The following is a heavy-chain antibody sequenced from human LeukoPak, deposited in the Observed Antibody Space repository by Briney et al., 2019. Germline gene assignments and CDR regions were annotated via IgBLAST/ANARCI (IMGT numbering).Heavy chain of an antibody. CDR1: GFTFSSYA. Sequence: KAGGSLRLSCAASGFTFSSYAMHWVRQAPGKGLEWVAVISYDGSNKYYTDSVKGRFTISRDNSKNTLYLQMNSLRAEDTAVYYCARDKGVSISGPGHNMVRGVTVFYGMDVWGQGTTVTVSS. D-gene: IGHD3-10*01. V-gene: IGHV3-30-3*01. J-gene: IGHJ6*02. CDR3: ARDKGVSISGPGHNMVRGVTVFYGMDV. CDR2: ISYDGSNK.